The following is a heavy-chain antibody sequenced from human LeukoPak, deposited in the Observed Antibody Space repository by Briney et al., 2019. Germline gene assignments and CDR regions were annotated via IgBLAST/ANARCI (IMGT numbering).Heavy chain of an antibody. V-gene: IGHV3-48*03. CDR3: ARDWATAIPVRAFDP. D-gene: IGHD2-2*02. J-gene: IGHJ5*02. CDR1: GFTFSSYE. Sequence: GGSLRLSCAASGFTFSSYEMNWVRQAPGKGLEWVSYISSSGGTIYYADSVKGRFTISRDNAKNSLYPQMNSLRAEDTAVYYCARDWATAIPVRAFDPWGQGTLVTVSS. CDR2: ISSSGGTI.